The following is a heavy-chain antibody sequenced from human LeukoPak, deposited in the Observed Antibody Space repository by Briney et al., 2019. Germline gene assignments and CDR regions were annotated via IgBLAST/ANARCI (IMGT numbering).Heavy chain of an antibody. V-gene: IGHV1-69*13. J-gene: IGHJ4*02. CDR1: GGTFSSYA. CDR3: TFGVVIIDVYYFDY. D-gene: IGHD3-3*01. Sequence: ASVKVSCKASGGTFSSYAISWVRQAPGQGLEWMGGIIPIFGTANYAQKFQGGVTITADESTSTAYMELSSLRSGDTAVYYCTFGVVIIDVYYFDYWGQGTLVTVSS. CDR2: IIPIFGTA.